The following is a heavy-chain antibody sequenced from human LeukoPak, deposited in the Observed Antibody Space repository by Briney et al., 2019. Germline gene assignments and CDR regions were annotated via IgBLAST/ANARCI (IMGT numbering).Heavy chain of an antibody. J-gene: IGHJ5*02. CDR2: IYYSGST. CDR1: GGSISSYY. Sequence: SETLSLTCTVSGGSISSYYWSWIRQPPGKGLEWIGYIYYSGSTNYNPSLKSRVTISVDTSKNQFSLRLSSVTAADTAVYYCARIPDFWSGSAFDPWGQGTLVTVSS. D-gene: IGHD3-3*01. CDR3: ARIPDFWSGSAFDP. V-gene: IGHV4-59*01.